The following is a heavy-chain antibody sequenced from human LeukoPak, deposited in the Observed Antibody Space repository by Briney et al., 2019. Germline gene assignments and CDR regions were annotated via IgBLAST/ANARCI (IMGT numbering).Heavy chain of an antibody. Sequence: AGSLTLSCAASGFTFSSYVMHWVRQAPGKGLEWVAIISYDGSNEYYTDSVKGRLTISRDNSKNTLYLQMNSLRAEDTAFYYCAINGGGDSGYGNFDYWGQGTLVTVSS. CDR2: ISYDGSNE. J-gene: IGHJ4*02. D-gene: IGHD5-12*01. V-gene: IGHV3-30*04. CDR3: AINGGGDSGYGNFDY. CDR1: GFTFSSYV.